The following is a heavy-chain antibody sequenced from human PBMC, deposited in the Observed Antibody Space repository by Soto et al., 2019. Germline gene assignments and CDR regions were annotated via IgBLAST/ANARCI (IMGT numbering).Heavy chain of an antibody. CDR1: GGSINNYY. CDR2: IYYTGST. CDR3: ACGYSAYDRLKY. J-gene: IGHJ4*02. D-gene: IGHD5-12*01. V-gene: IGHV4-59*01. Sequence: SETLSLTCTVSGGSINNYYWSWIRQAPGKGLEWIGHIYYTGSTKYSPSLKSRVTISLDTSKNQFSLKLRSVTPADTAVYYCACGYSAYDRLKYWGQGTLVTVSS.